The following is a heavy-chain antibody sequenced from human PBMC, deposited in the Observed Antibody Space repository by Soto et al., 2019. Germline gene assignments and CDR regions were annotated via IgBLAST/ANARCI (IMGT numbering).Heavy chain of an antibody. CDR3: TIGAGWTTDY. CDR1: AGSISSNY. J-gene: IGHJ4*02. CDR2: IHHSGST. V-gene: IGHV4-59*01. Sequence: QAQLQESGPGLVRPSETLSLTCTVSAGSISSNYWNWIRQAPGKGLEWIWLIHHSGSTNYNPSLKSRGTISLDTSKNQLSLKLSSVTAADTAVYYCTIGAGWTTDYWGQGTLVTVSS. D-gene: IGHD6-19*01.